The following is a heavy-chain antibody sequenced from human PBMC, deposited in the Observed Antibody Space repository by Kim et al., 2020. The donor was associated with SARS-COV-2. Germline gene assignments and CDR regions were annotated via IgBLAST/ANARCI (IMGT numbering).Heavy chain of an antibody. V-gene: IGHV3-33*05. D-gene: IGHD6-13*01. CDR3: ARDLRHTAAADTYYYYGMAI. J-gene: IGHJ6*02. CDR1: GFTFSSYG. Sequence: GGSLRLSCAASGFTFSSYGMHWVRQAPGKGLEWVAVISYDGSNKYYADSVKGRFTISRDNSKNTLYLQMNSLRAEDTAVYYCARDLRHTAAADTYYYYGMAIWGHGATVTVSS. CDR2: ISYDGSNK.